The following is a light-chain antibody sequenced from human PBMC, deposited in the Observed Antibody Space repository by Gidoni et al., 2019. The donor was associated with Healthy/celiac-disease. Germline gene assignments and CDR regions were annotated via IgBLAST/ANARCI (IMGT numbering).Light chain of an antibody. J-gene: IGKJ2*01. CDR3: QQYNNWPPMYT. Sequence: IVITQSPATPSVAPGERATLSCRASQSVSSNLTWYQQKPVKAPRLLIYGASTRATGIPARFSGSGSGTEVTLTISSLQSEDFAVYYCQQYNNWPPMYTFGQGTKLEIK. V-gene: IGKV3-15*01. CDR1: QSVSSN. CDR2: GAS.